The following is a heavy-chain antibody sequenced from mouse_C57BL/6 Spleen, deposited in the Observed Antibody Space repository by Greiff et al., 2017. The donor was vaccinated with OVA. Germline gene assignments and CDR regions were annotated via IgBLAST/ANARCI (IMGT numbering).Heavy chain of an antibody. D-gene: IGHD1-1*02. CDR1: GFNIKDYY. Sequence: EVKLQESGAELVRSGASVKLSCTASGFNIKDYYMHWVKQRPEQGLEWIGWIDPENGDTEYAPKFQGKATMTADTSSNTAYLQLSSLTSEDTAVYYCNPYGYYAMDYWGQGTSVTVSS. CDR3: NPYGYYAMDY. V-gene: IGHV14-4*02. J-gene: IGHJ4*01. CDR2: IDPENGDT.